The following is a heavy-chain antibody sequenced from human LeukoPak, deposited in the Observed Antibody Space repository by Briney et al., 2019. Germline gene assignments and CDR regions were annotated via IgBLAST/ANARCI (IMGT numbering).Heavy chain of an antibody. D-gene: IGHD1-26*01. J-gene: IGHJ4*02. CDR2: IRYDGSNK. Sequence: GGSLRLSCTASGFTFSSYGMHWVRQAPGKGLEWVAFIRYDGSNKYYADSVKGRFTISRDNSKNTLYLQMNSLRAEDTAVYYCANILYSGSYIDYWGQGTLVTVSS. V-gene: IGHV3-30*02. CDR3: ANILYSGSYIDY. CDR1: GFTFSSYG.